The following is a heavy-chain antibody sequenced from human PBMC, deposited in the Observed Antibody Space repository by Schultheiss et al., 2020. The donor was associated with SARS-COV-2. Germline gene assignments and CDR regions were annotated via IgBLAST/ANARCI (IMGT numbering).Heavy chain of an antibody. Sequence: GGSLRLSCAASGFTFSSYGMHWVRQAPGKGLEWVAVIWYDGSNKYYADSVKGRFTISRDNAKNSLYLQMNSLRAEDTAVYYCAREGGYSYGTAGYYYYYGMDVWGQGTTVTVSS. J-gene: IGHJ6*02. V-gene: IGHV3-33*01. CDR2: IWYDGSNK. CDR3: AREGGYSYGTAGYYYYYGMDV. CDR1: GFTFSSYG. D-gene: IGHD5-18*01.